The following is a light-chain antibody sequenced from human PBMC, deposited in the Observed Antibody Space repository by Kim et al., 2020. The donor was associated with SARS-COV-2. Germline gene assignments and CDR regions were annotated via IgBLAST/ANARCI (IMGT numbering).Light chain of an antibody. Sequence: VRDRVTITCRARQGTANYLAWYQQRTGKDHNLLIYASSVLQSGVPSRFSGSGFGTVLTLTISSLQPEDAATYYCQKYDSAPQTFGQGTKVEIK. CDR1: QGTANY. J-gene: IGKJ1*01. V-gene: IGKV1-27*01. CDR2: ASS. CDR3: QKYDSAPQT.